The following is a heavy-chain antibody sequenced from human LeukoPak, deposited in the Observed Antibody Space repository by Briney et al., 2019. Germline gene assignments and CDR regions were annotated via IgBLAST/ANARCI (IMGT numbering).Heavy chain of an antibody. D-gene: IGHD3-22*01. CDR2: IYPGDSDT. V-gene: IGHV5-51*01. CDR3: ARHAFDSSGYYQKYFQH. Sequence: PGESLKISCKGSGYSFTSYWIGWVRQMPGKGLEWMGIIYPGDSDTRYSPSFQGQVTISADKSISTAYLQWSSLKASDTAMYYCARHAFDSSGYYQKYFQHWGQGTLVTVSS. J-gene: IGHJ1*01. CDR1: GYSFTSYW.